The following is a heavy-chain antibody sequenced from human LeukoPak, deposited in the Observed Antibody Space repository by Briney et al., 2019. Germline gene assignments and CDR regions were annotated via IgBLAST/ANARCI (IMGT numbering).Heavy chain of an antibody. V-gene: IGHV3-15*01. CDR1: GFTFSNAW. Sequence: KPGGSLRPSCAASGFTFSNAWMSWVRQAPGKGLEWVGRIKSKTDGGTTDYAAPVKGRFTISRDDSKTTLYLQMNSLKTADTAVYYCTTARMVRGVSHWGQGTLVTVSS. D-gene: IGHD3-10*01. J-gene: IGHJ1*01. CDR2: IKSKTDGGTT. CDR3: TTARMVRGVSH.